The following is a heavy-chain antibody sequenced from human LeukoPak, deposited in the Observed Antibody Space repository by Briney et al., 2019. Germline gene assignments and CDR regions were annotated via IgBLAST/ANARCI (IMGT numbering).Heavy chain of an antibody. V-gene: IGHV4-59*01. CDR3: ARGLNYYDSTDSYDAFDI. D-gene: IGHD3-22*01. Sequence: SETLSLTCTVSGGSISSYYWSWIRQPPGKGLEWIGYIYYSGSTNYNPSLKSRVTISVDTSKHQFSLKLSSVTAADTAVYYCARGLNYYDSTDSYDAFDIWGQGTMVTVSS. J-gene: IGHJ3*02. CDR1: GGSISSYY. CDR2: IYYSGST.